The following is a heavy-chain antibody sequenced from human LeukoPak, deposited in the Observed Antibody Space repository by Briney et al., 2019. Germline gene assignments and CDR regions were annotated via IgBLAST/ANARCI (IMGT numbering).Heavy chain of an antibody. D-gene: IGHD3-10*01. J-gene: IGHJ4*02. CDR1: GGSISSSSHS. V-gene: IGHV4-39*07. CDR2: IYYSGST. CDR3: ASESMARGVITDY. Sequence: PSETLSLTCSVSGGSISSSSHSWGWIRQSPGKGLEWIGSIYYSGSTFYNPSLKSRVTISVDTSKNQFFLKLSSVTAADTAVYYCASESMARGVITDYWGQGTLVTVSS.